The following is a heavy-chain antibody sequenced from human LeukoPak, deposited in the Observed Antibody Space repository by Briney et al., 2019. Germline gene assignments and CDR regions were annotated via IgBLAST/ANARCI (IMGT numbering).Heavy chain of an antibody. J-gene: IGHJ5*02. CDR2: IFGDGNT. V-gene: IGHV3-66*01. Sequence: QPGGSLRLSCAASGFTVNTNYMSWVRQAPGKGLEWVSVIFGDGNTYYADSVKGRFTISRDNSKNTLYLQMNSLRVEDTAVYYCARDHSGSGSYPNPWGRGTLVTVSS. D-gene: IGHD3-10*01. CDR1: GFTVNTNY. CDR3: ARDHSGSGSYPNP.